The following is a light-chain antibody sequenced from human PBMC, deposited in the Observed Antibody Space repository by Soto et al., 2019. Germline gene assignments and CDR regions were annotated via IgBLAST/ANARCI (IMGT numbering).Light chain of an antibody. J-gene: IGKJ4*01. CDR3: KVYDNLLLA. CDR2: KAS. CDR1: QSISSW. Sequence: RASQSISSWLAWYQQKPGKAPKLLIYKASSLESGVPSRFSVCGSGTEMTFAFSRVHPDDSVFYYRKVYDNLLLAFAGGTKVDI. V-gene: IGKV1-5*03.